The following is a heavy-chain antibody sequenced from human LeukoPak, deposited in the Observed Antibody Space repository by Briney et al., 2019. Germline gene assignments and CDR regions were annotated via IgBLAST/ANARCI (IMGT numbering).Heavy chain of an antibody. CDR3: AKVGDTAMVKYGMDV. J-gene: IGHJ6*02. CDR2: ISYDGSNK. V-gene: IGHV3-30*18. CDR1: GFTFSSYG. D-gene: IGHD5-18*01. Sequence: GGSPRLSCAASGFTFSSYGMHWVRQAPGKGLEWVAVISYDGSNKYYADSVKGRFTISRDNSKNTLYLQMNSLRAEDTAVYYCAKVGDTAMVKYGMDVWGQGTTVTVSS.